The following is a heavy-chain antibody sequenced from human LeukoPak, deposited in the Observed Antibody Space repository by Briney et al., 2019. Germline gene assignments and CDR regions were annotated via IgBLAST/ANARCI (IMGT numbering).Heavy chain of an antibody. D-gene: IGHD2-2*01. J-gene: IGHJ4*02. Sequence: SETLSLTCAVYGGSFSGYYWSWIRQPPGKGLEWIGEINHSGSTNYNPSLKSRVTISVDTSKNQFSLKLSSVTAADTAVYYCARTHELGYCSSTSCYPGEWGQGTLVTVSS. CDR3: ARTHELGYCSSTSCYPGE. CDR2: INHSGST. V-gene: IGHV4-34*01. CDR1: GGSFSGYY.